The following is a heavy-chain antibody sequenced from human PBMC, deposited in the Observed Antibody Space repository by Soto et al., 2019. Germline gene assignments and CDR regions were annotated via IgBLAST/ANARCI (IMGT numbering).Heavy chain of an antibody. CDR1: GFTFSSYS. J-gene: IGHJ4*02. CDR3: ARNPVRYCSGGSCYFDY. V-gene: IGHV3-21*01. D-gene: IGHD2-15*01. CDR2: ISSSSSYI. Sequence: EVQLVESGGGLVKPGGSLRLSCAASGFTFSSYSMNWVRQAPGKGLEWVSSISSSSSYIYYADSVKGRFTISRDNAKNSLYLQMNSLRAEDTAVYYCARNPVRYCSGGSCYFDYWGQGTLVTVS.